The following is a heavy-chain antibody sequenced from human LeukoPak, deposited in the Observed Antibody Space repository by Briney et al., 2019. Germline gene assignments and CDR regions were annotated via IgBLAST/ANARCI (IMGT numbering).Heavy chain of an antibody. CDR3: ARCYASGSYGIDY. Sequence: GGSLRLSCAASGFTFGSYSMDWVRQVPGRGLQWVSSISTTSRYIYYADSVKGRFTVSRDNAKNSLSLQMNSLGAEDTAVYYCARCYASGSYGIDYWGQGTRVTVSS. D-gene: IGHD3-10*01. J-gene: IGHJ4*02. CDR2: ISTTSRYI. CDR1: GFTFGSYS. V-gene: IGHV3-21*01.